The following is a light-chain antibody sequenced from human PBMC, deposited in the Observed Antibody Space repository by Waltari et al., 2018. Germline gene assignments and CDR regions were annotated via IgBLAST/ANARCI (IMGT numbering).Light chain of an antibody. Sequence: QSVLPQPPSASGTPGPRVTIPGSGSSSNIGRTPVTWYQQLPGTAPKLLNYNNDQRPSGVPDRFSGSKSGTSASLAISGLQSEDEADYYCAAWDDSLKGWVFGGGTKLTVL. J-gene: IGLJ3*02. V-gene: IGLV1-44*01. CDR2: NND. CDR3: AAWDDSLKGWV. CDR1: SSNIGRTP.